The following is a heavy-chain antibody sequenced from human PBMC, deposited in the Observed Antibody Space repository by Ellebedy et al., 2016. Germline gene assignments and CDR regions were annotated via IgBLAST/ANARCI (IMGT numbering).Heavy chain of an antibody. CDR2: INPNSGGT. CDR1: GYTFTGYY. D-gene: IGHD2-2*01. Sequence: ASVKVSCXASGYTFTGYYMHWVRQAPGQGLEWMGWINPNSGGTNYAQKFQGRVTMTRDTSISTAYMELSRLRSDDTAVYYCARPKGLVTCSSTSCYFPPSFDYWGQGTLVTVSS. V-gene: IGHV1-2*02. J-gene: IGHJ4*02. CDR3: ARPKGLVTCSSTSCYFPPSFDY.